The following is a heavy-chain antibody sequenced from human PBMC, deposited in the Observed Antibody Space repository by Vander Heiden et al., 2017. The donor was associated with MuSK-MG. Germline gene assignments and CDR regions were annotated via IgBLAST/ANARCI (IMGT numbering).Heavy chain of an antibody. V-gene: IGHV3-48*01. D-gene: IGHD2-2*01. CDR1: GFTFTTYS. J-gene: IGHJ5*01. CDR3: AKNPYCSDTSCLSDS. CDR2: ISTSGRTI. Sequence: VQLVESGGGLVQPGGSLSLSCAASGFTFTTYSMTWVRQAPGKGLEWVSYISTSGRTIYYADSVKGRFTISRDNAKNSLYLQMNSLRAEDTAVYYCAKNPYCSDTSCLSDSWGQGTLVTVSS.